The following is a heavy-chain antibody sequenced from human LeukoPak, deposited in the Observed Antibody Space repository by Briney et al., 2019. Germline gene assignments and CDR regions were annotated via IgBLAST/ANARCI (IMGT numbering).Heavy chain of an antibody. V-gene: IGHV1-69*06. D-gene: IGHD3-3*01. CDR1: GGTFSSYA. CDR3: ARGGYDFWSGYYK. J-gene: IGHJ4*02. Sequence: SVKVSCKASGGTFSSYAIIWVRQAPGQGLEWMGGIIPIFGTANYAQKFQGRVTITADKSTSTAYMELSSLRSEDTVVYYCARGGYDFWSGYYKWGQGTLVTISS. CDR2: IIPIFGTA.